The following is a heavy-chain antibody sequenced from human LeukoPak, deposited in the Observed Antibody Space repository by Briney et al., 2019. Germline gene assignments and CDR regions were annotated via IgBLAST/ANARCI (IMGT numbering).Heavy chain of an antibody. CDR1: GFTFDDYG. CDR2: ISSSSSTI. V-gene: IGHV3-48*01. J-gene: IGHJ4*02. CDR3: ARDLYYGGNSVKDY. D-gene: IGHD4-23*01. Sequence: GGSLRLSCAASGFTFDDYGMSWVRQVPGKGLEWVSYISSSSSTIYYADSVKGRFTISRDNAKNSLYLQMNSLRAGDTAVYYCARDLYYGGNSVKDYWGQGTLVTVSS.